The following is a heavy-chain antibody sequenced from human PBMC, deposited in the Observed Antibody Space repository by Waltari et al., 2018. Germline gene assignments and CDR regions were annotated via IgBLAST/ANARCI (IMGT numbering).Heavy chain of an antibody. Sequence: QVQLQESGPGLVEPSETLSLTCNVSGGSFSNYYWSWIRQPPGKGLEWIGYASYIGSTTYNPSLQSRVTISIDTSEQQFSLKLTSVTPAETAVYYCARTMSTWGYGDYYFDYWGQGTLVTVSS. CDR3: ARTMSTWGYGDYYFDY. V-gene: IGHV4-59*01. D-gene: IGHD7-27*01. J-gene: IGHJ4*02. CDR2: ASYIGST. CDR1: GGSFSNYY.